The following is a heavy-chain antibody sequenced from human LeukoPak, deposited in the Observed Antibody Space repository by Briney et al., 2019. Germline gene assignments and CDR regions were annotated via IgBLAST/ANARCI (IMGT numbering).Heavy chain of an antibody. Sequence: SVKVSCKASGDTFTTYTFNWVRQAPGQGPEWMGRIIPIFGTPNYALQYQGRVTIAADRSTNTVYLQLNSLEFDDTAVYYCARMSDTSMGFDIWGQGTMVTVSS. CDR2: IIPIFGTP. V-gene: IGHV1-69*08. CDR1: GDTFTTYT. CDR3: ARMSDTSMGFDI. J-gene: IGHJ3*02. D-gene: IGHD5-18*01.